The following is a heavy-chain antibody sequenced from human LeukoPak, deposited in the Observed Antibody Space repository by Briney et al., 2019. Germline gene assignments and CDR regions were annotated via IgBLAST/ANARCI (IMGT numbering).Heavy chain of an antibody. Sequence: GGSLRLSCAASGFTFSSYWMSWVRQAPGKGLEWVANIKQDGSEKYYVDSVKGRFAISRDNAKNSLYLQMNSLRAEDTAVYYCASALPRIQLWQGNYWGQGTLVTVSS. CDR3: ASALPRIQLWQGNY. V-gene: IGHV3-7*03. CDR1: GFTFSSYW. CDR2: IKQDGSEK. J-gene: IGHJ4*02. D-gene: IGHD5-18*01.